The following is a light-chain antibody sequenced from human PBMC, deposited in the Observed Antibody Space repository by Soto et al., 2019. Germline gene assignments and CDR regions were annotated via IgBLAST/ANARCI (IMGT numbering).Light chain of an antibody. CDR2: DVS. CDR1: SSDVGGYNY. J-gene: IGLJ2*01. V-gene: IGLV2-14*01. Sequence: SALTQPASVSGSPGQSITISCTGTSSDVGGYNYVSWYQQHPGKAPKLMIYDVSNRPSGVSNRFSGSKSGNTASLTISGLKAEDEVDYYCSSYTSSSTPVVFGGGTRLTVL. CDR3: SSYTSSSTPVV.